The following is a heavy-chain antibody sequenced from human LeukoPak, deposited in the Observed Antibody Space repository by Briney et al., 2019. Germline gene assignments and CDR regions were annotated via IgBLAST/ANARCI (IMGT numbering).Heavy chain of an antibody. CDR1: GFTSSNAW. J-gene: IGHJ4*02. D-gene: IGHD3-3*01. CDR3: TTEEWLLPDY. Sequence: PGGSLSLYCAASGFTSSNAWMSWVRQAPGKGLKWVVRIESETDGGTTDYAAHVKGRLTISRDDSKNTLYMHMHSVQPEDTEVYYRTTEEWLLPDYWGQGTLATVSS. CDR2: IESETDGGTT. V-gene: IGHV3-15*04.